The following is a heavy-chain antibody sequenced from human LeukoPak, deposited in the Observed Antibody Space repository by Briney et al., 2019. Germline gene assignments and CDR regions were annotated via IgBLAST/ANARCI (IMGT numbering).Heavy chain of an antibody. CDR3: VKGSNTYSSTSYWHFDL. Sequence: PGGSLRLSCAASGFTVSSNYMSWVRQAPGKGLEWVSVIYSGGSTYYADSVKGRFTISRDNSKNTLYLQMNSLRAEDTAVFYCVKGSNTYSSTSYWHFDLWGRGTLVTVSS. CDR1: GFTVSSNY. CDR2: IYSGGST. V-gene: IGHV3-53*01. D-gene: IGHD6-13*01. J-gene: IGHJ2*01.